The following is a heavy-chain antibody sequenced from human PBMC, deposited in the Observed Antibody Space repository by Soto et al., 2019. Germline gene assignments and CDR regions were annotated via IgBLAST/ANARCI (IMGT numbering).Heavy chain of an antibody. CDR3: ARDLYNWKDHYYYGMDV. CDR1: GFTFSSHD. J-gene: IGHJ6*02. CDR2: IGTAGDT. V-gene: IGHV3-13*01. Sequence: PGGSLRLSCAASGFTFSSHDMHWVRQATGKGLEWVSAIGTAGDTYYPGSVKGRFTISRENAKNSLYLQMNSLRAGDTAVYYCARDLYNWKDHYYYGMDVWGQGTTVTVSS. D-gene: IGHD1-20*01.